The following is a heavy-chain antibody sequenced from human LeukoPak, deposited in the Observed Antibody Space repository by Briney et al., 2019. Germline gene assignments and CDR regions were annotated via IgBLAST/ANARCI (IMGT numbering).Heavy chain of an antibody. J-gene: IGHJ3*01. D-gene: IGHD2-2*01. V-gene: IGHV4-34*01. CDR2: INHSGST. Sequence: PSETLSLTCAVYGGSFSGYYWSWIRQPPGKGLEWIGEINHSGSTNYNPSLKSRVTIPVDTSKNQLSLKLSSVTAADTAVYYCARGGVVRDPDVFDFWGQGTMVTVSS. CDR3: ARGGVVRDPDVFDF. CDR1: GGSFSGYY.